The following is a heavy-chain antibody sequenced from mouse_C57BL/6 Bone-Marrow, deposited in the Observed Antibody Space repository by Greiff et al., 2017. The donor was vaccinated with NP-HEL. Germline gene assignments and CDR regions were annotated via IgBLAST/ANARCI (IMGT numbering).Heavy chain of an antibody. CDR1: GYTFTSYW. D-gene: IGHD4-1*01. Sequence: QVQLQQSGAELVRPGTSVKLSCTASGYTFTSYWMHWVKQRPGQGLEWIGVIDPSDSYTNYNQKFKGKATLTVDTSSSTAYMQLSSLTSEDSAVYYCQTGRFAYWGQGTLVTVSA. CDR3: QTGRFAY. J-gene: IGHJ3*01. CDR2: IDPSDSYT. V-gene: IGHV1-59*01.